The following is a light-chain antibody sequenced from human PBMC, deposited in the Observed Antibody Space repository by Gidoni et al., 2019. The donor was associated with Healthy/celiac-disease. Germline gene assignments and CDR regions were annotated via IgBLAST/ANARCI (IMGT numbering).Light chain of an antibody. J-gene: IGKJ1*01. V-gene: IGKV1-5*03. CDR1: QSISSW. CDR2: KAS. Sequence: VGDRVTITCRASQSISSWLAWYQQKPGKAPKLLIYKASSLESGVPSRFSGSGSGTEFTLTISSLQPDDFATYYCQQYNSYPWTFGQGTKVEIK. CDR3: QQYNSYPWT.